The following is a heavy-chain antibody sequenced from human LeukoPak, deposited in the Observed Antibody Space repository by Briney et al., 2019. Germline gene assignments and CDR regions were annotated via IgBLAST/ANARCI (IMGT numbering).Heavy chain of an antibody. CDR3: AREEEYSSSSVGYYYYGMDV. Sequence: PGGSLRLSCAASGFTFSSYGMHWVRQAPGKGLEWVAVIWYDGSNKYYADSVKGRFTISRDNSKNTLYLQMNSLRAEDTAVYYCAREEEYSSSSVGYYYYGMDVWGQGTTVTVSS. CDR1: GFTFSSYG. J-gene: IGHJ6*02. V-gene: IGHV3-33*01. D-gene: IGHD6-6*01. CDR2: IWYDGSNK.